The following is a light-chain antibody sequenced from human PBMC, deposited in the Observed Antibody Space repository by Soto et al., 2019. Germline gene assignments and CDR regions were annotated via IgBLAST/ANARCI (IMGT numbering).Light chain of an antibody. J-gene: IGLJ2*01. Sequence: QSALTQPASVSGSPGQSSTISCTGTSSDVGGYNYVSWYQQHPGKAPKLMIYDVSNRPSGVSNRFSGSKSGNTASLTISGLQAEDEADYYCSSYTSSRTLDVVFGGGSKLTVL. CDR3: SSYTSSRTLDVV. CDR1: SSDVGGYNY. V-gene: IGLV2-14*01. CDR2: DVS.